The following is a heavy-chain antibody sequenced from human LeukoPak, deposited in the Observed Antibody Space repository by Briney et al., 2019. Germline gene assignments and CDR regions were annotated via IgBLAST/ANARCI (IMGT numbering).Heavy chain of an antibody. V-gene: IGHV3-74*01. CDR3: VREGATAALDI. J-gene: IGHJ3*02. CDR1: GFTLGPYW. Sequence: GRSLRLSCAASGFTLGPYWMHWVRQAPGKGLVWVSGIRSDGSRTTCADSVRGRFTISRDNAKNTLSLQMDSLRVEDTAVYYCVREGATAALDIWGQGTMVTVSS. CDR2: IRSDGSRT. D-gene: IGHD5-24*01.